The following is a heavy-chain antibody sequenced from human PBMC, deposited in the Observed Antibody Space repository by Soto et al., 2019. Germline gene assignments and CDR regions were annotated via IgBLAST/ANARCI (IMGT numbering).Heavy chain of an antibody. CDR2: ISSSSSTI. J-gene: IGHJ2*01. D-gene: IGHD2-2*01. Sequence: EVPLVESGGGLVQPGGSLRLSCAASGFTFSSYSMNWVRQAPGKGLEWVSYISSSSSTIYYADSVKGRFTISRDNAKNSLYLQMNSLRAEDTAVYYCARGCTSCYAGVGWYFDLWGRGTLVTVSS. V-gene: IGHV3-48*01. CDR1: GFTFSSYS. CDR3: ARGCTSCYAGVGWYFDL.